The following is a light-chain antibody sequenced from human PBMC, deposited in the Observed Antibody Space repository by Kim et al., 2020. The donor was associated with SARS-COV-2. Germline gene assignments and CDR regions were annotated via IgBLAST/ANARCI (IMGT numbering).Light chain of an antibody. CDR1: QDIGNA. CDR3: LQHHTFLIT. V-gene: IGKV1-17*01. CDR2: GAS. Sequence: DIQMTQSPSSLSASVGDRVTITCRASQDIGNALGWYQQNPGRAPKRLIYGASNLKSGVPSRFSGSGSETEFTLTINSLQPEDFATYFCLQHHTFLITFGQGTRLEIK. J-gene: IGKJ5*01.